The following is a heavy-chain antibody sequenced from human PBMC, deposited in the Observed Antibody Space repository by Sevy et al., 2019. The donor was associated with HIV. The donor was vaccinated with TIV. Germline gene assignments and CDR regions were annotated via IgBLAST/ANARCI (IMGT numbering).Heavy chain of an antibody. D-gene: IGHD6-6*01. Sequence: ASVKVSCKASGYTFTSYGISWVRQAPGQGLEWMGWISAYNGNTNYAQKLQGRVTMTTDTSTRTAYMELRSLGSDDTAVYYCARERGEYSSSAGGDYWGQGTLVTVSS. CDR2: ISAYNGNT. CDR1: GYTFTSYG. V-gene: IGHV1-18*01. CDR3: ARERGEYSSSAGGDY. J-gene: IGHJ4*02.